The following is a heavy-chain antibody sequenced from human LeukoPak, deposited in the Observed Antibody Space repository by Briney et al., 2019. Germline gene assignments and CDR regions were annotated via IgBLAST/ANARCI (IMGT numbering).Heavy chain of an antibody. CDR2: ISGSGGST. CDR3: AKDYLVFLHRGHYFDY. J-gene: IGHJ4*02. D-gene: IGHD3-10*01. Sequence: GGSLRLSCAASGFTFSSDGMSWVREAPGKGLEWGSAISGSGGSTYYADSVKGRFTISRDNSKNTLYLQMNSLRAEYPAVYHCAKDYLVFLHRGHYFDYWGQGTLVTVSS. CDR1: GFTFSSDG. V-gene: IGHV3-23*01.